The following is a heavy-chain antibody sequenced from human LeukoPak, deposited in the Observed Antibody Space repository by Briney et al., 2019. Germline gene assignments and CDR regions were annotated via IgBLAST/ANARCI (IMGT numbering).Heavy chain of an antibody. CDR1: GFTFSSYS. Sequence: PGGSLRLSCAASGFTFSSYSMNWVRQAPGKGLEWVSSTSSSSSYIYYADSVKGRFTISRDNAKNSLYLQMNSLRAEDTAVYYCAREGPYCGGDCYRDAFDIWGQGTMVTVSS. J-gene: IGHJ3*02. CDR2: TSSSSSYI. V-gene: IGHV3-21*01. CDR3: AREGPYCGGDCYRDAFDI. D-gene: IGHD2-21*02.